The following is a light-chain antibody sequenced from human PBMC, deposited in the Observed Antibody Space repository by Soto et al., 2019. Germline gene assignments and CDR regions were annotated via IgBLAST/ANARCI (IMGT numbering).Light chain of an antibody. CDR1: QSISSW. CDR3: QQYNTYWT. CDR2: RAS. V-gene: IGKV1-5*03. J-gene: IGKJ1*01. Sequence: DIKMSQSPSTLSASVGDTITITCRASQSISSWLAWYQQKPGKAPKLLISRASNVEGGVPSRFNGRGSGTEFTLTISSLQPDDFATYYCQQYNTYWTFGQGTKVEIK.